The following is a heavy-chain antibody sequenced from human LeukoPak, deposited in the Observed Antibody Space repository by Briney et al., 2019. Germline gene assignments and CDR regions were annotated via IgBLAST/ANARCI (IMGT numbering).Heavy chain of an antibody. J-gene: IGHJ3*02. CDR1: GGSFSGYY. V-gene: IGHV4-34*01. CDR3: ASMVVAATDSANHDAFDI. D-gene: IGHD2-15*01. CDR2: INHSGST. Sequence: PSETLSLTCAVYGGSFSGYYWSWIRQPPGKGLEWIGEINHSGSTNYNPSLKSRVTISVDTSKNQFSLKLSSATAADTAVYYCASMVVAATDSANHDAFDIWGQGTMVTVSS.